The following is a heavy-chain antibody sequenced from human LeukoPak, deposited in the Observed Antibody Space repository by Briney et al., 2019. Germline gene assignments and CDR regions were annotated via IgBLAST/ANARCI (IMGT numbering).Heavy chain of an antibody. Sequence: GGSLRLSCAASGFTFSSYWMSWVRQAPGKGLEWVAVISYDGSNKYYADSVKGRFTISRDNSKNTLYLQMNSLRAEDTAVYYCAKDGNPTVPEGYFDYWGQGTLVTVSS. CDR2: ISYDGSNK. V-gene: IGHV3-30*18. CDR1: GFTFSSYW. CDR3: AKDGNPTVPEGYFDY. J-gene: IGHJ4*02. D-gene: IGHD4-17*01.